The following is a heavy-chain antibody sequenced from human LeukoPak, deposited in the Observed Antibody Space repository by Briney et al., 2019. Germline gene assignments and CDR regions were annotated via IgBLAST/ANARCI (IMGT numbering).Heavy chain of an antibody. CDR3: AELGITMIGGV. J-gene: IGHJ6*04. V-gene: IGHV3-48*03. CDR2: ISSSGSTI. D-gene: IGHD3-10*02. CDR1: GFTFSSYA. Sequence: GGSLRLSCAASGFTFSSYAMSWVRQAPGKWLEWVSAISSSGSTIYYADSVKGRFTISRDNAKNSLYLQMNSLRAEDTAVYYCAELGITMIGGVWGKGTTVTISS.